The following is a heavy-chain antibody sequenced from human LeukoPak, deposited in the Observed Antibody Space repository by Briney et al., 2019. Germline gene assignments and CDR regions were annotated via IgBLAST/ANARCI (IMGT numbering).Heavy chain of an antibody. CDR1: GFTFSSYA. V-gene: IGHV3-23*01. CDR3: AKLVTRSYGDFDY. J-gene: IGHJ4*02. CDR2: ISGSGGST. D-gene: IGHD5-18*01. Sequence: GGSLRLSCAASGFTFSSYAMSWVRQAPGKGLEWVSGISGSGGSTYYADSAKGRFTISRDSSTNTLYLQMNSLRAEDTAVYYCAKLVTRSYGDFDYWGQGTLVTVSS.